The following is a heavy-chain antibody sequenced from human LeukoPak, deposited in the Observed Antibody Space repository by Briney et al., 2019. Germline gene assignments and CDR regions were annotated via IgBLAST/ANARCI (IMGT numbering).Heavy chain of an antibody. Sequence: SKTLSLTCTVSGGSISSYYWSWIRQPPGKGLEWIGYIYYSGSTNYNPSLKSRVTISVDTSKNQFSLKLSSVTAADTAVYYCAKDGAGDYYYYMDVWGKGTTVTVSS. D-gene: IGHD3-10*01. CDR3: AKDGAGDYYYYMDV. V-gene: IGHV4-59*01. CDR1: GGSISSYY. CDR2: IYYSGST. J-gene: IGHJ6*03.